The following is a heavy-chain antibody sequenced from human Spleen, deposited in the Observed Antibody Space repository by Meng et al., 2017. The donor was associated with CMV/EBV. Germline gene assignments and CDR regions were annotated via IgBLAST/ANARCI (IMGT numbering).Heavy chain of an antibody. CDR1: GGSISSSHW. CDR3: ARVTDSRGYFPFDY. V-gene: IGHV4-4*02. CDR2: IQHIGST. Sequence: GSLRLSCAVSGGSISSSHWWTWVRQPPGKGLEWIGEIQHIGSTNHNPSLKGRITISVDKSNNHFSLNLSSVTAADTAVYYCARVTDSRGYFPFDYWGQGTLVTVSS. J-gene: IGHJ4*02. D-gene: IGHD3-22*01.